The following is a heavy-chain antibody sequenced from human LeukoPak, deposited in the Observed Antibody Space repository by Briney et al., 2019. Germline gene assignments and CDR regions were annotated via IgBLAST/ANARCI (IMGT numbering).Heavy chain of an antibody. J-gene: IGHJ4*02. CDR2: INPNSGGT. CDR3: ARQLSYDFWSSDY. Sequence: ASVKVSCKASGYTLTGYYMHWVRQAPGQGLEWMGWINPNSGGTNYAQKSQGRVTMTRDTSISTAYMELSRLRSDDTAVYYCARQLSYDFWSSDYWGQGTLVTVSS. V-gene: IGHV1-2*02. CDR1: GYTLTGYY. D-gene: IGHD3-3*01.